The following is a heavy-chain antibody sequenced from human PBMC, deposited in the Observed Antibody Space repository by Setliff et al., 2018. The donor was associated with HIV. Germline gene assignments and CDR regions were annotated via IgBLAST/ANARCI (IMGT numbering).Heavy chain of an antibody. J-gene: IGHJ6*02. CDR3: ARVAHSSSYHYYGMDV. D-gene: IGHD6-19*01. CDR2: ILPFLGMG. CDR1: GGSLRTSV. V-gene: IGHV1-69*10. Sequence: GASVKVSCKTSGGSLRTSVISWVRQAPGQGLEWVGGILPFLGMGDFAQKFQGRVTITTDESRTTSYMELSSLRFEDTAVYFCARVAHSSSYHYYGMDVWGQGTTVTVSS.